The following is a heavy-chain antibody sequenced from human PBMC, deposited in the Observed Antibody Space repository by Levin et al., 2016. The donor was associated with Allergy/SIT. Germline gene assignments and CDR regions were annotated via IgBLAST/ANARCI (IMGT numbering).Heavy chain of an antibody. CDR3: ARRDGSGSHGSRSFDY. CDR1: GYTFTSYG. V-gene: IGHV1-18*01. D-gene: IGHD3-10*01. J-gene: IGHJ4*02. CDR2: ISAYNGNT. Sequence: ASVKVSCKASGYTFTSYGISWVRQAPGQGLEWMGWISAYNGNTNYAQKLQGRVTMTTDTSTSTAYMELRSLRSDDTAVYYCARRDGSGSHGSRSFDYWGQGTLVTVSS.